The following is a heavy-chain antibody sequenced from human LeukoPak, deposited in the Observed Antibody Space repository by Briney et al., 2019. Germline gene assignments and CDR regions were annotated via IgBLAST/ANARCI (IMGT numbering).Heavy chain of an antibody. D-gene: IGHD2-21*02. V-gene: IGHV3-7*03. Sequence: GGSLRLSCTASEFTFSSYWMSWVRQAPGKGLEWVANIKQDGSEKYYVDSVKGRFTISRDNAKNSLYLQMNSLRAEDTAVYYCARDPPYCGGDCYSDYWGQGTLVTVSS. CDR2: IKQDGSEK. J-gene: IGHJ4*02. CDR1: EFTFSSYW. CDR3: ARDPPYCGGDCYSDY.